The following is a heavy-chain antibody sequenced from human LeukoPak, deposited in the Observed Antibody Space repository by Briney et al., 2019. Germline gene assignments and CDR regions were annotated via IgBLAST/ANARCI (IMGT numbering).Heavy chain of an antibody. CDR3: AKEGDQFRGYLDA. CDR1: GFMFSRLG. D-gene: IGHD3-16*01. V-gene: IGHV3-33*06. J-gene: IGHJ6*03. CDR2: IWHDGSVE. Sequence: GGSLRLSCTASGFMFSRLGMQWVRQAPGEGLEWVAMIWHDGSVEEYADSVKGRFTISRDNSQNTLYLQMNSLRDDNTAVYYCAKEGDQFRGYLDAWGKGTTVTVSS.